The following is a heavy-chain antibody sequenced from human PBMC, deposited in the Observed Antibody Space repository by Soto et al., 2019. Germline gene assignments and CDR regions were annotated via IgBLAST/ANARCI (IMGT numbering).Heavy chain of an antibody. CDR1: GGPFSDYS. CDR3: ARDPDYGANSGLGLVDY. CDR2: IIPVFATP. Sequence: QVQLVQSGAEVKKPGSSVKVSCKASGGPFSDYSINWVRQAPGQRLEWLGVIIPVFATPDYAQKIQGRVTITADKSTSTAYMELRNLRSVDTAVCCCARDPDYGANSGLGLVDYWGQGTLVTVTS. V-gene: IGHV1-69*06. J-gene: IGHJ4*02. D-gene: IGHD4-17*01.